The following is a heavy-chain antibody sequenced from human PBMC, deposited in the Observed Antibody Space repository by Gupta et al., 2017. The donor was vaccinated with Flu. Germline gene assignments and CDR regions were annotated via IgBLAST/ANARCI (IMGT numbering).Heavy chain of an antibody. CDR1: A. D-gene: IGHD1-26*01. CDR2: SIPILGTA. V-gene: IGHV1-69*01. J-gene: IGHJ3*01. Sequence: AISWVRQPPGQGLEWMGGSIPILGTANYAQKFQGRVIITADESTSTVYMDLRSLRSEDTAFYYCARTKDRDSGSYYDVCDVWGQGTKVTVFS. CDR3: ARTKDRDSGSYYDVCDV.